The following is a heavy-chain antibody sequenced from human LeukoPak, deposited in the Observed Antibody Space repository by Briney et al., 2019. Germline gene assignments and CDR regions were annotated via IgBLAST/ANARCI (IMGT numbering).Heavy chain of an antibody. CDR1: GGSFSGYY. D-gene: IGHD2-15*01. Sequence: PSETLSLTCAVYGGSFSGYYWSWIRQPPGKGLEWIGEINHSGSTNYNPSLKSRVTISVDTSKNQFSLKLSSATAADTAVYYCAGGVVVVAATPIHWGQGTLVTVSS. CDR2: INHSGST. J-gene: IGHJ4*02. V-gene: IGHV4-34*01. CDR3: AGGVVVVAATPIH.